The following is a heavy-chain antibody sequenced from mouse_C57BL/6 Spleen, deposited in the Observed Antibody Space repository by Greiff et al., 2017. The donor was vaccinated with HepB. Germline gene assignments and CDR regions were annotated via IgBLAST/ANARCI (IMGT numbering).Heavy chain of an antibody. D-gene: IGHD3-2*02. CDR1: GFSLTSYG. CDR3: AEGGGSYAMDY. Sequence: VKLMESGPGLVQPSQSLSITCTVSGFSLTSYGVHWVRQSPGKGLEWLGVIWRGGSTDYNADFMSRLSITKDNSKSQVFFKMNSLQADDTAIYYCAEGGGSYAMDYWGQGTSVTVSS. J-gene: IGHJ4*01. V-gene: IGHV2-5*01. CDR2: IWRGGST.